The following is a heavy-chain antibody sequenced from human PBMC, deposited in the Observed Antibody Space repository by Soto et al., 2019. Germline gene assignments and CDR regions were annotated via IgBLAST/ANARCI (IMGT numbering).Heavy chain of an antibody. J-gene: IGHJ6*03. Sequence: SETLSLTCAVYGGSSSGYYWSWIRQPPGKGLEWIGEINHSGSTNYDPSLKSRVTISVDTSKNQFSLKLSSVTAADTAVYYCARGRSCYTCSSYYYYYMDVWGKGTTVTVSS. CDR3: ARGRSCYTCSSYYYYYMDV. V-gene: IGHV4-34*01. CDR2: INHSGST. CDR1: GGSSSGYY. D-gene: IGHD2-2*02.